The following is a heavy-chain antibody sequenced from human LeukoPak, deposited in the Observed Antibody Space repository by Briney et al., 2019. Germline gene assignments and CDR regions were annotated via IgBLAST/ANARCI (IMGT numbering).Heavy chain of an antibody. D-gene: IGHD2-8*01. J-gene: IGHJ6*02. CDR3: ARGGYCTNGVCHHPLQYYYYALDV. CDR1: GYIFTTYW. Sequence: GGSLQISCMGSGYIFTTYWIGWVRQMPGKGLVWMGIMYPGDSDIRYNPTFEGQVTISADKSISTAYLQWSSLKASDTAMYYCARGGYCTNGVCHHPLQYYYYALDVWGQGTTVTVSS. CDR2: MYPGDSDI. V-gene: IGHV5-51*01.